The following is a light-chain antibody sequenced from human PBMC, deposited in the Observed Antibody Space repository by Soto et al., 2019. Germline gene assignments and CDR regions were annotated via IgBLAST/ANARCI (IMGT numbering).Light chain of an antibody. Sequence: DVAITQSPLSLPVTLGQPASLSCRSNQSLVHSDGIAYFSWFQQRPGRSPRRLIYKVSNRDSGVPARFSGSGSGTDFALKISRVEAEDVGVYYCMQALQTRTFGQGTKVDIK. V-gene: IGKV2-30*02. CDR3: MQALQTRT. CDR1: QSLVHSDGIAY. J-gene: IGKJ1*01. CDR2: KVS.